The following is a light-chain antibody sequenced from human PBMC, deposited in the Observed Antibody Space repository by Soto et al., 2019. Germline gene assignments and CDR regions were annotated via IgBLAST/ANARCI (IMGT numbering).Light chain of an antibody. CDR1: NSVVGSYNL. V-gene: IGLV2-23*02. Sequence: QSALTQPASVSGSPGQSITISCTGTNSVVGSYNLVSWYQQHPGKAPKLMIYEVSKRPSGVSNRFSGSKSGNTASLTISGLQAEEDADYYCCSYAGSSTFYVFGTGTKLTVL. J-gene: IGLJ1*01. CDR2: EVS. CDR3: CSYAGSSTFYV.